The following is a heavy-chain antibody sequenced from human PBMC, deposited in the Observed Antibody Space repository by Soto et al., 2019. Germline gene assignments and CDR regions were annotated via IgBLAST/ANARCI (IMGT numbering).Heavy chain of an antibody. CDR3: ARESGYSSGEFDF. V-gene: IGHV3-30-3*01. J-gene: IGHJ4*02. CDR1: GFTFSSYV. Sequence: QVQLVESGGGMVQPGRSLRLSCAASGFTFSSYVMHWVRQAPDKGLEWVALIWYDGSSKYYADSVKGRFTISRDNSRNTLYLQMNSLRAEDTAVYYCARESGYSSGEFDFWGQGALVTVSS. CDR2: IWYDGSSK. D-gene: IGHD6-19*01.